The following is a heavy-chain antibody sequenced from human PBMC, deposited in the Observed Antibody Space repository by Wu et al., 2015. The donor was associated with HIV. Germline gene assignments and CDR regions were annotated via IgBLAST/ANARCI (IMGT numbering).Heavy chain of an antibody. CDR3: ARDLCVRGVCYRSPGDWFDP. J-gene: IGHJ5*02. D-gene: IGHD2-8*02. CDR2: ISAYNGNT. CDR1: GYTFTSYG. Sequence: QVQLVQSGAEVKKPGASVKVSCKASGYTFTSYGISWVRQAPGQGLEWMGWISAYNGNTNYAQKLQGRVTMTTDTSTSTAYMELRSLRSDDTAVYYCARDLCVRGVCYRSPGDWFDPVGPGEPWVHRLL. V-gene: IGHV1-18*01.